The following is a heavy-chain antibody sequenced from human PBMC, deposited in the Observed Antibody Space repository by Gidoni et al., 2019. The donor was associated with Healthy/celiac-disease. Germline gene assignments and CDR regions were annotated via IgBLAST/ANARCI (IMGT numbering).Heavy chain of an antibody. CDR3: ARGSGSYYEGGDY. J-gene: IGHJ4*02. Sequence: QVQLVESGGGVVQPGRSLRLSCAASGFTFSSYAMHWVRPAPGKGLEWVAVISYDGSNKYYADSVKGRFTISRDNSKNTLYLQMNSLRAEDTAVYYCARGSGSYYEGGDYWGQGTLVTVSS. CDR2: ISYDGSNK. D-gene: IGHD1-26*01. CDR1: GFTFSSYA. V-gene: IGHV3-30-3*01.